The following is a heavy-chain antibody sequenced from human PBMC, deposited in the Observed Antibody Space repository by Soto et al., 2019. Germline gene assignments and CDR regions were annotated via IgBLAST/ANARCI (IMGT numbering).Heavy chain of an antibody. Sequence: ASVKVSCKVSGYTLTELSMHWVRQAPGKGLEWMGGFDPEDGETIYAQKFQGRVTMTEDTSTDTAYMELSSLRSEDTAVYYCATFATLTIFGVVMPYNWFDPWGQGTLVTSPQ. CDR3: ATFATLTIFGVVMPYNWFDP. CDR1: GYTLTELS. J-gene: IGHJ5*02. V-gene: IGHV1-24*01. D-gene: IGHD3-3*01. CDR2: FDPEDGET.